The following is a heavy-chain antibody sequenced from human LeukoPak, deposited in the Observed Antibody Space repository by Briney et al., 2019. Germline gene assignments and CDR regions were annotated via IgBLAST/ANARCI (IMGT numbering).Heavy chain of an antibody. Sequence: ASVKVSCKVSGYTLTELSMHWVRQAPGKGLEWMGGFDPEDGETIYAQKFQGRVTMTEDTSTDTAYMELSSLRSEDTAVYYCARAPPNYCGGDCFHFDYWGQGTLVTVSS. J-gene: IGHJ4*02. CDR3: ARAPPNYCGGDCFHFDY. CDR2: FDPEDGET. D-gene: IGHD2-21*02. V-gene: IGHV1-24*01. CDR1: GYTLTELS.